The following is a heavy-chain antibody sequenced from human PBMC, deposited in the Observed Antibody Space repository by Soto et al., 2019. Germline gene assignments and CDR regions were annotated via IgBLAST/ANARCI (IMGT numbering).Heavy chain of an antibody. CDR3: XXXXXXXXHFVY. CDR2: VYYSGST. V-gene: IGHV4-59*01. CDR1: GGSISNYY. J-gene: IGHJ4*02. Sequence: QVQLQESGPGLVKPSETLSLTCTVSGGSISNYYWSWIRQPPGKGLEWIGYVYYSGSTNYNPSLXSXXXXXXXXXXXXXXXXXXXXXXXXXXXXXXXXXXXXXXHFVYWGQGIPVTVSS.